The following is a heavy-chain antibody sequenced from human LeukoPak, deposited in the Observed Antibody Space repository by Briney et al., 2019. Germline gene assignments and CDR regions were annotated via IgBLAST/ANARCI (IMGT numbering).Heavy chain of an antibody. D-gene: IGHD3-10*01. CDR1: GGSISSGDYY. CDR3: ARGPYGSGSYY. CDR2: IYYSGTT. V-gene: IGHV4-30-4*01. J-gene: IGHJ4*02. Sequence: PSQALSLTCTVSGGSISSGDYYWSWIRQPPGKGLEWIGYIYYSGTTYYNPSLKSRVTISVDTSKNQFSLKLTSVTAADTAVYYCARGPYGSGSYYWGQGTLVTVSS.